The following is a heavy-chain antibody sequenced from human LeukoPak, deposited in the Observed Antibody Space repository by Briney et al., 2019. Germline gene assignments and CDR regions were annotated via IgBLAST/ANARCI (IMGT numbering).Heavy chain of an antibody. J-gene: IGHJ4*02. CDR1: GFTFSSYS. CDR2: ISSSSSYI. Sequence: GGSLRLSCAAPGFTFSSYSMNWVRQAPGKGLEWVSSISSSSSYIYYADSVKGRFTISRDNAKNSLYLQMNSLRAEDTAVYYCARDGVLRYFDHWGQGTLVTVSS. V-gene: IGHV3-21*01. D-gene: IGHD3-9*01. CDR3: ARDGVLRYFDH.